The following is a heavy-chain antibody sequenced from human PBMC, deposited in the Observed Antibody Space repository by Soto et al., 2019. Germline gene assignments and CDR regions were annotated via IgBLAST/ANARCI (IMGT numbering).Heavy chain of an antibody. CDR1: GVSISSCGYS. CDR2: IYHSGST. Sequence: PAETLSLTCAASGVSISSCGYSWSWIRQPPGKGLEWIGYIYHSGSTYYNPSLKSRVTISVDRSKNQFSLKLSSVTAADTAVYYCARGGATVTDAFDIWGQGTMVTVSS. V-gene: IGHV4-30-2*01. D-gene: IGHD4-17*01. J-gene: IGHJ3*02. CDR3: ARGGATVTDAFDI.